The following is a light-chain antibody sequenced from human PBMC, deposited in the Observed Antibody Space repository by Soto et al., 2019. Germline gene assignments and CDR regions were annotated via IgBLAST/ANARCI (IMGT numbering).Light chain of an antibody. J-gene: IGKJ1*01. CDR1: QSVSSN. CDR3: QQYNNWWT. V-gene: IGKV3-15*01. Sequence: EIVMTQSPATLSVSPGERATLSFRASQSVSSNLAWYQQKPGQAPRPLIYGASTRATGIPARFSGSGSGTEFTLTISSLQSEDFAVYYCQQYNNWWTFGQGTKVDIK. CDR2: GAS.